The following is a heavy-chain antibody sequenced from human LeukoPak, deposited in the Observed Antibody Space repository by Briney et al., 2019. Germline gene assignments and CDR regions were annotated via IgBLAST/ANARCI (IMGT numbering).Heavy chain of an antibody. CDR3: ARDPGSYYYYYMDV. V-gene: IGHV3-21*01. Sequence: PGGSLRLSCAASGFTFSSYSMNWVRQAPGKGLEWVSSISSSSSYIYYADSVKGRFTISRDNAKNSLYLQMNSLRAEDTAVYYCARDPGSYYYYYMDVWGKGTTVTVSS. CDR2: ISSSSSYI. J-gene: IGHJ6*03. CDR1: GFTFSSYS.